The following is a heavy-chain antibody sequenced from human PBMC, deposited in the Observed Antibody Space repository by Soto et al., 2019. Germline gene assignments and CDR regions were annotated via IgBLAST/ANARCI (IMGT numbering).Heavy chain of an antibody. D-gene: IGHD6-19*01. V-gene: IGHV4-39*01. Sequence: SETLSLTCTVSGGFISSSSYYWGWIRQPPGKGLEWFGSIYYNGSTYYNPSLKSRVTISVDSSKNQSSLKLSSVTAADTAVYYCARHRGRSSCWFSRHYYYYGMDVWGEGTTVTVSS. CDR3: ARHRGRSSCWFSRHYYYYGMDV. J-gene: IGHJ6*04. CDR1: GGFISSSSYY. CDR2: IYYNGST.